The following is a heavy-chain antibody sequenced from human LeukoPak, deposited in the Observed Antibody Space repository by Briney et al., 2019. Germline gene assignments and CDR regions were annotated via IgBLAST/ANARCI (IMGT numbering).Heavy chain of an antibody. V-gene: IGHV4-30-4*01. D-gene: IGHD7-27*01. CDR2: IYYNGNT. CDR1: GGSISSGDYF. Sequence: SETLSLTCTVSGGSISSGDYFWSWIRQPPGKGLEWIGNIYYNGNTYYNPSLESRGTISVNTFKNQFSLKLNSVTAADTAVYYCARDLWGLDSWGQGTLVTVSS. J-gene: IGHJ4*02. CDR3: ARDLWGLDS.